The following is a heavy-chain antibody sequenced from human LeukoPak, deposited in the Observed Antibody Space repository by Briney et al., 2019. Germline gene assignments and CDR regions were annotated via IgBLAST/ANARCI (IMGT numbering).Heavy chain of an antibody. CDR1: GFTFQSYA. Sequence: PGGSLRLSCAASGFTFQSYAMNWVRQAPGKGLEWVSSISESGHNTDYADSVKGRFTISRDNAKNSLYLQMNSLRAEDTAVYYCARTGDRIAFDIWGQGTMVTVSS. J-gene: IGHJ3*02. V-gene: IGHV3-21*01. D-gene: IGHD7-27*01. CDR3: ARTGDRIAFDI. CDR2: ISESGHNT.